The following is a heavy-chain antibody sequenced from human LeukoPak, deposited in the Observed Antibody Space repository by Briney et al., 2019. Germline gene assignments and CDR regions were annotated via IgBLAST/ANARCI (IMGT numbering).Heavy chain of an antibody. CDR2: INPNSGGT. CDR1: GYTFTGYY. D-gene: IGHD3-22*01. J-gene: IGHJ1*01. CDR3: ARVDSIFYDSSGYYAAEYFQH. Sequence: AASVKVSCKASGYTFTGYYMHWVRQAPGQGLEWMGWINPNSGGTNYAQKFQGRVTMTRETSISTAYMELSRLRSDDTAVYYCARVDSIFYDSSGYYAAEYFQHWGQGTLVTVSS. V-gene: IGHV1-2*02.